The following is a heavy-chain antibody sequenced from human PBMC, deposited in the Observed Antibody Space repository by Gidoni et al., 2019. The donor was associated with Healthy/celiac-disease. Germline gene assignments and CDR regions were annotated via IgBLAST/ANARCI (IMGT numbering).Heavy chain of an antibody. CDR3: ARATDSSGYWGGFDY. CDR1: GFTFVSYA. J-gene: IGHJ4*02. CDR2: ISYDGSNK. D-gene: IGHD3-22*01. Sequence: QVQLVASGGGVVQPGRSLRLYCAASGFTFVSYAMHWVRQAPGKGLEWVAVISYDGSNKYYADSVKGRFTISRDNSKNTLYLQMNSLRAEDTAVYYCARATDSSGYWGGFDYWGQGTLVTVSS. V-gene: IGHV3-30-3*01.